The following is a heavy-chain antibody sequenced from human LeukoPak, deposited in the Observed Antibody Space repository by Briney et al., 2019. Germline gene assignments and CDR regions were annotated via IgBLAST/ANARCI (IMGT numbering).Heavy chain of an antibody. Sequence: PGGSLRLSCAASGFTFSSYWMHWVRQAPGKGLVWVSRINGDGSSTSYADSVKGRFTISRDNAKNTLYLQMNSLRAEDTAVYYCATTSTIFGVYYGMDVWGQGTTVTVSS. CDR3: ATTSTIFGVYYGMDV. CDR2: INGDGSST. D-gene: IGHD3-3*01. J-gene: IGHJ6*02. CDR1: GFTFSSYW. V-gene: IGHV3-74*01.